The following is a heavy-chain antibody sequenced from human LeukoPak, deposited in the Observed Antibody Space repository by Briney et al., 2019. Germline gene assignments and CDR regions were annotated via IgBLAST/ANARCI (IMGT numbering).Heavy chain of an antibody. D-gene: IGHD2-2*01. CDR1: GGSFSGYY. CDR2: INHSGST. J-gene: IGHJ6*02. V-gene: IGHV4-34*01. Sequence: SETLSLTCAVYGGSFSGYYWSRIRQPPGKGLEWIGEINHSGSTNYNPSLKSRVTISVDTSKNQFSLKLSSVTAADTAVYYCARPVVPKGYGMDVWGQGTTVTVSS. CDR3: ARPVVPKGYGMDV.